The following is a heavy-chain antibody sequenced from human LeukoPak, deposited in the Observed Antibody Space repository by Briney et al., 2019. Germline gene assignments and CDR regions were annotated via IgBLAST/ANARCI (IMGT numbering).Heavy chain of an antibody. V-gene: IGHV3-7*03. CDR2: IKQDGSEK. D-gene: IGHD2-2*01. CDR3: ARGRGYCSSTSCSPLWYFDY. CDR1: GFTFSSYW. Sequence: GGSLRLSCAASGFTFSSYWMSWVRQAPGKGLEWVANIKQDGSEKYYVDSVKGRFTISRDSAKNSLYLQMNSLRAEDTAVYYCARGRGYCSSTSCSPLWYFDYWGQGTLVTVSS. J-gene: IGHJ4*02.